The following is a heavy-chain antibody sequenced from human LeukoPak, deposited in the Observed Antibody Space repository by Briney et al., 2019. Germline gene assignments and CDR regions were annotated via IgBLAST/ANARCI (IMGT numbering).Heavy chain of an antibody. Sequence: SVKVSCKASGGTFSSYAISWVRQAPGQGLEWMGGIIPIFGTANYAQRFQGRVTITADESTSTAYMELSSLGSEDTAVYYCASSVETFVDTAPGYAFDIWGQGTMVTVSS. D-gene: IGHD5-18*01. CDR1: GGTFSSYA. V-gene: IGHV1-69*13. J-gene: IGHJ3*02. CDR2: IIPIFGTA. CDR3: ASSVETFVDTAPGYAFDI.